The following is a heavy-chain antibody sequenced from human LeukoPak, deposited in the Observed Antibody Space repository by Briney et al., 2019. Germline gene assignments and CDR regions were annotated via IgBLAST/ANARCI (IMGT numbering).Heavy chain of an antibody. J-gene: IGHJ3*02. CDR3: ARVNIVVVPAAITVGAFDI. Sequence: ASVKVSCKASGYTFTGYYMHWVRQAPGQGLEWMGWINPNSGGTNYAQKFQGRVTMTRDTSISTAYMELSRLRSDDTAVYYCARVNIVVVPAAITVGAFDIWGQGTMVTVSS. CDR2: INPNSGGT. D-gene: IGHD2-2*01. V-gene: IGHV1-2*02. CDR1: GYTFTGYY.